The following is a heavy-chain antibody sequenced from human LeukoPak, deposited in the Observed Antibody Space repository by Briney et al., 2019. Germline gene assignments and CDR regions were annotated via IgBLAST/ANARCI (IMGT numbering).Heavy chain of an antibody. Sequence: QSGGSLRLSCAASGFTFSSYAMHWVRQAPGKGLEWVAVISYDGSNKYYADSVKGRFTISRDNSKNTLYLQMNSLRAEDTAVYYCARGTPDRRLKAPHAFDIWGQGTMVTVSS. D-gene: IGHD6-25*01. V-gene: IGHV3-30-3*01. CDR2: ISYDGSNK. CDR3: ARGTPDRRLKAPHAFDI. J-gene: IGHJ3*02. CDR1: GFTFSSYA.